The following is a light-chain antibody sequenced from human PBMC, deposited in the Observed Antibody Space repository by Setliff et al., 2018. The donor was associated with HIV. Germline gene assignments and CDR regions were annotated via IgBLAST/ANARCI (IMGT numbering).Light chain of an antibody. CDR3: CSYAHGSTYV. Sequence: QSALAQPPSVSGSPGQSVTISCTGTSSDVGSYNRVSWYQQPPGTAPKLIIYEVSLLPSGVPDRFSGSKSGNTASLTISGLQAEDEADYYCCSYAHGSTYVFGTGTKVTVL. J-gene: IGLJ1*01. CDR2: EVS. V-gene: IGLV2-18*02. CDR1: SSDVGSYNR.